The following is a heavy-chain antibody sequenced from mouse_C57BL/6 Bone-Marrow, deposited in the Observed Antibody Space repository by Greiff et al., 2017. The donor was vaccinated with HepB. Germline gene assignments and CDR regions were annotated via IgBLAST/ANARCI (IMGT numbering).Heavy chain of an antibody. D-gene: IGHD1-1*01. V-gene: IGHV1-63*01. CDR2: IYPGGGYT. CDR3: ARSDYYGSSPHWYFDV. Sequence: QVHVKQSGAELVRPGTSVKMSCKASGYTFTNYWIGWAKQRPGHGLEWIGDIYPGGGYTNYNEKFKGKATLTADKSSSTAYMQFSSLTSEDSAIYYCARSDYYGSSPHWYFDVWGTGTTVTVSS. CDR1: GYTFTNYW. J-gene: IGHJ1*03.